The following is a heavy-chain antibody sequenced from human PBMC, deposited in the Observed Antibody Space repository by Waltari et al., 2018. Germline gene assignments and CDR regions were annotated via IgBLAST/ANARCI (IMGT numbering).Heavy chain of an antibody. J-gene: IGHJ1*01. CDR3: ASGDYDFWSGYYNREYFQH. D-gene: IGHD3-3*01. CDR1: GGTFSSYT. V-gene: IGHV1-69*02. CDR2: FIPILGIA. Sequence: QVQLVQSGAEVKKPGSSVKVSCKASGGTFSSYTISWVRQAPGHGLEWMGRFIPILGIANYAQKFQGRVTITADKSTSTAYMELSSLRSEDTAVYYCASGDYDFWSGYYNREYFQHWGQDTLVTVSS.